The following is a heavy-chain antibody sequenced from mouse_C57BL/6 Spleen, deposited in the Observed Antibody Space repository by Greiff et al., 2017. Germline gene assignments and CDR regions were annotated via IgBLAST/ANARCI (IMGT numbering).Heavy chain of an antibody. J-gene: IGHJ1*03. CDR1: GYSITSGYY. CDR2: ISYDGSN. CDR3: ARTGGSSLHWYFDV. V-gene: IGHV3-6*01. Sequence: EVHLVESGPGLVKPSQSLSLTCSVTGYSITSGYYWNWIRQFPGNKLEWMGYISYDGSNNYNPSLKNRISITRDTSKNQFFLKLNSVTTEDTATYYCARTGGSSLHWYFDVWGTGTTVTVSS. D-gene: IGHD1-1*01.